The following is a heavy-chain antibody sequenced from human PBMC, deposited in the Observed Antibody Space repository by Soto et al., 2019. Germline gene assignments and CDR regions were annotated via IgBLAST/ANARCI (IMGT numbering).Heavy chain of an antibody. V-gene: IGHV1-46*01. Sequence: ASVKVSCKASGYTFTSYYMHWVRQAPGQGLEWMGIINPSGGSTSYAQKFQGRVTMTRDTSTSTVYMELSSLRSEDTAVYYCARDRTDDYRNNWFDPWGQGTLVTVSS. D-gene: IGHD4-4*01. CDR1: GYTFTSYY. CDR3: ARDRTDDYRNNWFDP. J-gene: IGHJ5*02. CDR2: INPSGGST.